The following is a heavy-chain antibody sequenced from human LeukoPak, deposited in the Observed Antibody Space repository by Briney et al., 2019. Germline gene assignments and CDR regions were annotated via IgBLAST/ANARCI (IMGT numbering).Heavy chain of an antibody. D-gene: IGHD6-6*01. CDR1: GASISSSSFY. V-gene: IGHV4-39*07. J-gene: IGHJ4*02. CDR2: IYYNGRT. CDR3: ARCALFWGIAARPFDY. Sequence: SETLSLTCTVSGASISSSSFYWGWLRQPPGKGLEWIANIYYNGRTYYNPSLKSRVTISEDTSNNQFSLKLSSVTAADTAVYYCARCALFWGIAARPFDYWGQGTLVTVSS.